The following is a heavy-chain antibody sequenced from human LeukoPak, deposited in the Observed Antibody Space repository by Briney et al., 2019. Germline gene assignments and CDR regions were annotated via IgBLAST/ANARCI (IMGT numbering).Heavy chain of an antibody. V-gene: IGHV1-2*06. CDR2: INPNSGGT. CDR3: ASGYSSSSGFDY. D-gene: IGHD6-6*01. Sequence: ASVKVSCKASGYTFTGSYMDWVRQAPGQGLEWMGLINPNSGGTNYVQKFQGRVTMTRDTSITTAYMELSRLRSDDTAVYYCASGYSSSSGFDYWGQGTLVTVSS. J-gene: IGHJ4*02. CDR1: GYTFTGSY.